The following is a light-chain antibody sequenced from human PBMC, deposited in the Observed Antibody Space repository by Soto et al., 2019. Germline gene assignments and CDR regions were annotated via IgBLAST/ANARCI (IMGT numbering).Light chain of an antibody. Sequence: QSALTQPASVSGSPGQSITISCTGTSSDVGGYNSVSWYQQHPGKAPKLMIYEVSNRPSGVSNRFSGSKSGNTASLTISGLQPEDEADYYCSSYTDSSTRVFGGGTKLTVL. V-gene: IGLV2-14*01. CDR1: SSDVGGYNS. CDR2: EVS. J-gene: IGLJ2*01. CDR3: SSYTDSSTRV.